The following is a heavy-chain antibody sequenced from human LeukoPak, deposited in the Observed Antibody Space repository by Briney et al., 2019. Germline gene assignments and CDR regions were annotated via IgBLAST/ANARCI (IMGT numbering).Heavy chain of an antibody. D-gene: IGHD3-10*01. Sequence: ASVKVSCKASGYTFTDYYIHWVLQAPGQGLEWMGWINPNTGGTNYAQKFQGRVTMTRDTSISTAYMELNRLRSDDTAVYYCARDRSGDDYWGQGTLVTVSS. CDR3: ARDRSGDDY. V-gene: IGHV1-2*02. CDR1: GYTFTDYY. J-gene: IGHJ4*02. CDR2: INPNTGGT.